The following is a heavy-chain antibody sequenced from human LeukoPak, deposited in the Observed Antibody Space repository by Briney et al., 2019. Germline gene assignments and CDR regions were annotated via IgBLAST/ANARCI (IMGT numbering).Heavy chain of an antibody. D-gene: IGHD2-2*01. V-gene: IGHV3-66*02. J-gene: IGHJ3*02. CDR3: ARDRSRDCSSTSCYFDAIDI. CDR2: IYSGGFT. Sequence: GGSLRLSCAASGFTVSSNYMSWVRQAPGKGLEWVSVIYSGGFTYYADSVKGRFTISRDSSKNTLYLQMNSLRAEDTAVYYCARDRSRDCSSTSCYFDAIDIWGQGTMVTVSS. CDR1: GFTVSSNY.